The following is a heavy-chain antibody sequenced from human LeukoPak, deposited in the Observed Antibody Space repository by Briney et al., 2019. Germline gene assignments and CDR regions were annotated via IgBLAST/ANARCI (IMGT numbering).Heavy chain of an antibody. CDR1: GFTFSSYA. V-gene: IGHV3-15*01. CDR3: TTKTAYYYGSGSYNDY. D-gene: IGHD3-10*01. Sequence: GRSLRLSCAASGFTFSSYAMHWVRQAPGKGLEWVGRIKSKTDGGTTDYAAPVKGRFTISRDDSKNTLYLQMNSLKTEDTAVYYCTTKTAYYYGSGSYNDYWGQGTLVTVSS. CDR2: IKSKTDGGTT. J-gene: IGHJ4*02.